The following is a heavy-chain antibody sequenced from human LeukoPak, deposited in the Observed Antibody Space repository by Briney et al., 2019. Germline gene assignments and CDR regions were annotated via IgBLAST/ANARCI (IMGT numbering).Heavy chain of an antibody. CDR1: GGSLSSGDYY. CDR3: ARDSITIFGVVPTYYGMDV. CDR2: IYYSGST. Sequence: SQTLSLTCTVSGGSLSSGDYYWSWIRQPPGTGLEWIGYIYYSGSTYYNPSLKSRVTISVDTSKNQFSLKLSSVTAADTAVYYCARDSITIFGVVPTYYGMDVWGQGTTVTVSS. V-gene: IGHV4-30-4*01. D-gene: IGHD3-3*01. J-gene: IGHJ6*02.